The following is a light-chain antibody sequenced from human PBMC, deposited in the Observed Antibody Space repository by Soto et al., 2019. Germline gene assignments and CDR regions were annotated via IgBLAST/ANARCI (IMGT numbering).Light chain of an antibody. Sequence: QSALTQPASVSGSPGQSITISCAGTNSDIGAYNFVSWYHQLPGKAPKLIIYEVSHRPSGISNRFSGSKSGNSASLSISGLQPDDESYYYCSSYRSSSTPVFGGGTKLTVL. J-gene: IGLJ3*02. CDR3: SSYRSSSTPV. CDR1: NSDIGAYNF. V-gene: IGLV2-14*01. CDR2: EVS.